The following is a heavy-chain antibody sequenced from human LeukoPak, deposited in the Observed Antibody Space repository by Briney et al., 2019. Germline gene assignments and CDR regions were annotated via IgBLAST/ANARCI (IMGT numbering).Heavy chain of an antibody. CDR2: IHPGDSDT. CDR1: GYSFTSYW. V-gene: IGHV5-51*01. CDR3: ARRGEAMDPFDY. Sequence: GESLKISCKDSGYSFTSYWIGWVRHMPGKGLGWMGIIHPGDSDTRYSPSFQGQVTISADKSINTAYLQWSSLKASDTAIYYCARRGEAMDPFDYWGQGTLVTVSS. J-gene: IGHJ4*02. D-gene: IGHD5-18*01.